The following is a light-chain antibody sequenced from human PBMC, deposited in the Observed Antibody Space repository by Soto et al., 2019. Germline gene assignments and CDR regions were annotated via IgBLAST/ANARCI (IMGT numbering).Light chain of an antibody. CDR3: SSYTSSSTYV. V-gene: IGLV2-14*01. Sequence: QSALTQAASVSGSPGQSITISCTGTSSDVGGYNYVSWYQQHPGKAPKLMIYDVSNRPSGVSNRFSGSKSGNTASLTISGLQAEDEADYYCSSYTSSSTYVFGTGTKLIVL. CDR1: SSDVGGYNY. CDR2: DVS. J-gene: IGLJ1*01.